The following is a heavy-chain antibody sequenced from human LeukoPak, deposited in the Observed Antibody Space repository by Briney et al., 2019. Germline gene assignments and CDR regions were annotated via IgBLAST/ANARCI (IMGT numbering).Heavy chain of an antibody. CDR3: ARDRSYGYPFDY. Sequence: NASETLSLTCTVSGGSISSYYWSWIRQPPGKGLEWIGYIYYSGSTNYNPSLKSRVTMSVDTSKNQFSLKLSSVTAADTAVYYCARDRSYGYPFDYWGQGTLVTVSS. D-gene: IGHD5-18*01. CDR1: GGSISSYY. J-gene: IGHJ4*02. V-gene: IGHV4-59*12. CDR2: IYYSGST.